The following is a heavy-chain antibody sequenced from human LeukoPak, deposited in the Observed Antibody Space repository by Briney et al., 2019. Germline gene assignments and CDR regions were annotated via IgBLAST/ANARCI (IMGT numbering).Heavy chain of an antibody. CDR1: GFTFSTYA. Sequence: GRSLRLSCAASGFTFSTYAMHWVRQAPGKGLEWVAVIWNDGSNKYFADSVKGRFTISRDSSKNTLYLQMNSLRAEDTAVYYCASATGDNDAFDIWGQGTMVTVSS. J-gene: IGHJ3*02. V-gene: IGHV3-33*08. CDR2: IWNDGSNK. CDR3: ASATGDNDAFDI. D-gene: IGHD7-27*01.